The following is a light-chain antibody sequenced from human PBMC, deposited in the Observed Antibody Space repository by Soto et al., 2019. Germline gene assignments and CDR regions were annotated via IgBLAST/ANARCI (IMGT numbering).Light chain of an antibody. J-gene: IGKJ5*01. CDR1: QSVSSN. CDR3: QQRQYWPPIT. Sequence: EIVMTQSPATLSVSPGERATLSCMASQSVSSNLAWYQQKPGQAPRLLIYGASTRATGIPARFSGSGSGTDFTLTISSLEPEDFAIYYCQQRQYWPPITFGQGTRLEIK. CDR2: GAS. V-gene: IGKV3-15*01.